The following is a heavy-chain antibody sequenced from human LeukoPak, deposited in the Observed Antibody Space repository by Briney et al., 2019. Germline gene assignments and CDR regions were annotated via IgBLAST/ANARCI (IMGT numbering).Heavy chain of an antibody. J-gene: IGHJ6*02. CDR1: GFTVSRNY. CDR2: IYSGGST. V-gene: IGHV3-53*01. Sequence: GGSLRLSCAASGFTVSRNYMTWVRQAPGKGLEWVSVIYSGGSTYYADSVKGRFTISRDNSKNTLYLQMNSLRAEDTAVYYCARDLPTGGIDFGVVYYGMDVWGQGTTVTVSS. D-gene: IGHD3-3*01. CDR3: ARDLPTGGIDFGVVYYGMDV.